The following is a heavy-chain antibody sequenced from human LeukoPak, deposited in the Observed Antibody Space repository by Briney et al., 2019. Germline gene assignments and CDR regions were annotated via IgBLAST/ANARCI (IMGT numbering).Heavy chain of an antibody. J-gene: IGHJ6*03. CDR2: IKQDGSEK. D-gene: IGHD4-11*01. CDR3: ARGTTVTYAGDYYYMDV. Sequence: GGSLRLSCAASGFTFSTYWMSWVRQAPGKGLEWVANIKQDGSEKYYVDSVKGRFTISRDNAKNSLYLQMNTLRPEDTAVYYCARGTTVTYAGDYYYMDVWGKGTTVTVSS. CDR1: GFTFSTYW. V-gene: IGHV3-7*01.